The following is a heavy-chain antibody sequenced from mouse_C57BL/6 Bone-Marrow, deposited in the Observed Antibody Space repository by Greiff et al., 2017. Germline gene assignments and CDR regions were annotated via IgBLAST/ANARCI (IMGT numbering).Heavy chain of an antibody. CDR3: ARNPAITTVVEDAMDY. CDR1: GYTFTDYY. J-gene: IGHJ4*01. Sequence: EVQLQQSGPELVKPGASVKISCKASGYTFTDYYMNWVKQSHGKSLEWIGDINPNNGGTSYNQKFKGKATLTVDKSSSTAYMELRSLTSEDSAVYDCARNPAITTVVEDAMDYWGQGTSVTVSS. CDR2: INPNNGGT. D-gene: IGHD1-1*01. V-gene: IGHV1-26*01.